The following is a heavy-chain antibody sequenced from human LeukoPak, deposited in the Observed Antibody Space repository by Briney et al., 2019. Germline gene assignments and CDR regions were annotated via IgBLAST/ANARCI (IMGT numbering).Heavy chain of an antibody. V-gene: IGHV4-59*11. CDR1: DDSFSSHY. CDR3: ARDLVTVTKGFDI. D-gene: IGHD4-17*01. J-gene: IGHJ3*02. CDR2: ISYIGTT. Sequence: PSETLSLTCAVSDDSFSSHYWTWIRQPPGKGLEWIGYISYIGTTNYNPSLKSRVTISIDTSKNQFSLKLSSVTAADTAVYYCARDLVTVTKGFDIWGQGTMVSVSS.